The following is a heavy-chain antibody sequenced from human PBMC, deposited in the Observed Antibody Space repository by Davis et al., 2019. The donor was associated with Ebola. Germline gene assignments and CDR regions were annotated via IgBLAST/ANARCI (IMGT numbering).Heavy chain of an antibody. CDR3: AKDIRGGGLPFLEWSHGMDV. Sequence: PGGSLRLSCAASGFTFDDYAMHWVRQAPGKGLEWVSGISWNSGSIGYADSVKGRFTISRDNAKNSLYLQMNSLRAEDTALYYCAKDIRGGGLPFLEWSHGMDVWGQGTTVTVSS. J-gene: IGHJ6*02. V-gene: IGHV3-9*01. D-gene: IGHD3-3*01. CDR2: ISWNSGSI. CDR1: GFTFDDYA.